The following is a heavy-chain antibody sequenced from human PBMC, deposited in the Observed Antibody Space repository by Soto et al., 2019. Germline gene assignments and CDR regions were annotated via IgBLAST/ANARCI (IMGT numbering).Heavy chain of an antibody. J-gene: IGHJ4*02. CDR1: GFTVSSNY. D-gene: IGHD4-4*01. CDR3: ARSGQDYSTYFDY. CDR2: IYSGGST. Sequence: EVQLVESGGGLIQPGGSLRLSCAASGFTVSSNYMSWVRQAPGKGLEWVSVIYSGGSTYYADSVKGRFTISRDNSKNTLYLQMNSLRAEDTAVYYCARSGQDYSTYFDYWGQGTLVTVSS. V-gene: IGHV3-53*01.